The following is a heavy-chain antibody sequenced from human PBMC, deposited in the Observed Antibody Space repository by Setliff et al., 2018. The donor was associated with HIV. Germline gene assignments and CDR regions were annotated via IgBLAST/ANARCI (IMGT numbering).Heavy chain of an antibody. CDR2: SGTNT. D-gene: IGHD2-15*01. J-gene: IGHJ3*02. V-gene: IGHV3-23*01. CDR3: AKTCSGSGCYAYDI. CDR1: GFTFSNYA. Sequence: GGSLRLSCAASGFTFSNYAMSWVRQAPGKGLEWVSDSGTNTYYADSVRGRFTISRDNSKNTLYLQMNSLRAEDTAVYYCAKTCSGSGCYAYDIWGQGTMVTVSS.